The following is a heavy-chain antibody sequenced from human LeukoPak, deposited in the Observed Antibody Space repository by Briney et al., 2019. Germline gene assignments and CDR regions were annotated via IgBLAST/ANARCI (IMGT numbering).Heavy chain of an antibody. CDR3: ARDPRMRVRGPKHYYYGMDV. D-gene: IGHD3-10*01. Sequence: GGSLRLSCAASGFTFSSYSMNWVRQAPGKGLEWVSYISSSSSTIYYADSVKGRFTISRDNAKNSLYLQMNSLRAEDTAVYYCARDPRMRVRGPKHYYYGMDVCGQGTTVTVSS. J-gene: IGHJ6*02. CDR1: GFTFSSYS. CDR2: ISSSSSTI. V-gene: IGHV3-48*04.